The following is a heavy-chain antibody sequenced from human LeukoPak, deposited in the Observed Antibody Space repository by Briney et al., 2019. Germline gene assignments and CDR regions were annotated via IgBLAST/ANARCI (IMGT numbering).Heavy chain of an antibody. J-gene: IGHJ4*02. D-gene: IGHD3-22*01. CDR3: AREGYDSSGYYRLDY. CDR1: GFTFSSYG. Sequence: GGSLRLSCAASGFTFSSYGMRWVRQAPGKGLEWVAVIWYDGSNKYYADSVKGRFTISRDNSKNTLYLQMNSLRAEDTAVYYCAREGYDSSGYYRLDYWGQGTLVTVSS. CDR2: IWYDGSNK. V-gene: IGHV3-33*01.